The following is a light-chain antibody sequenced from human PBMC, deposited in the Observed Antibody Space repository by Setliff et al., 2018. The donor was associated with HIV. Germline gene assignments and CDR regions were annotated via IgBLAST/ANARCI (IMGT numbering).Light chain of an antibody. CDR2: DVS. V-gene: IGLV2-11*01. Sequence: QSVLTQPHSVSGSPGQSVTISCTGTSSDVGGYNYVSWYQQHPDKAPKLMIYDVSKRPSGVPDRFSGSKSGNTAPLTISGLQAEDEADYHCCSYAGNSYVFGTGTKVTVL. CDR1: SSDVGGYNY. J-gene: IGLJ1*01. CDR3: CSYAGNSYV.